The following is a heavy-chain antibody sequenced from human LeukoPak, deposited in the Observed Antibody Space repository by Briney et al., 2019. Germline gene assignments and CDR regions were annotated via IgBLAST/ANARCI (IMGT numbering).Heavy chain of an antibody. J-gene: IGHJ3*02. CDR1: GYTFTGYY. V-gene: IGHV3-30*18. CDR2: ISYDGSNK. D-gene: IGHD6-13*01. CDR3: AKGRPSREDRSAFDI. Sequence: SCKASGYTFTGYYMHWVRQAPGKGLEWVAVISYDGSNKYYADSVKGRFTISRDNSKSTLYLQMNSLSTEDTAVYYCAKGRPSREDRSAFDIWGQGTMVTVSS.